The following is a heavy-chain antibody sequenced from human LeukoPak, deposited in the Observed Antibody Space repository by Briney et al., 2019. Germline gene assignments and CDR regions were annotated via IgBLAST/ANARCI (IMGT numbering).Heavy chain of an antibody. CDR2: ISSSSSYI. D-gene: IGHD6-13*01. V-gene: IGHV3-21*01. CDR1: GFTFRSYS. J-gene: IGHJ5*02. Sequence: PGGSLRLSCAASGFTFRSYSMNWVRQAPGKGLEWVSSISSSSSYIYYADSVKGRFTISRDNAKNSLYLQMNSLRAEDTAVYYCARDGGSSWYNWFDPWGQGTLVAVSS. CDR3: ARDGGSSWYNWFDP.